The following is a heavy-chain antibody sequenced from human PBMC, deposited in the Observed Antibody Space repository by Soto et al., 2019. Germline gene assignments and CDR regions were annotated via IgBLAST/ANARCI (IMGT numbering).Heavy chain of an antibody. V-gene: IGHV3-21*01. J-gene: IGHJ4*02. CDR2: IDSSSTYI. Sequence: EVQLVESGGGLVKPGGSLRLSCAASGFTFSSYSMNWVRQAPGKGLEWVSSIDSSSTYIYYADSVKGRFTISRDNAKNSLYLQMNSLRAEDTAVYYCARDHYYGSGTYPPNDYRGQGTLVTVSS. D-gene: IGHD3-10*01. CDR1: GFTFSSYS. CDR3: ARDHYYGSGTYPPNDY.